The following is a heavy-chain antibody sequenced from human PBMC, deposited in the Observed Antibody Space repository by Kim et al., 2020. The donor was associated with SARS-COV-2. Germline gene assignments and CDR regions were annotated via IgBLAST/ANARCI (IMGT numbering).Heavy chain of an antibody. J-gene: IGHJ4*02. V-gene: IGHV1-46*01. Sequence: YAKKFQGSVTMTRDTSTSTVYMELSSLRSEDTAVYYCARDAEGVYAITFPDYWGQGTLVTVSS. D-gene: IGHD2-8*01. CDR3: ARDAEGVYAITFPDY.